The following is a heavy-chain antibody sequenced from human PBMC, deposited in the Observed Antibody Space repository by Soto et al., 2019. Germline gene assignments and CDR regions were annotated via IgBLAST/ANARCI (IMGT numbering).Heavy chain of an antibody. V-gene: IGHV3-30-3*01. J-gene: IGHJ6*02. D-gene: IGHD4-4*01. Sequence: QVQLVESGGGVVQPGRSLRLSCAASGFTFSSYAMHWVRQAPGKGLEGVAVISYDGSNKYYADAVKGRFTISRDNAKNTLYLQMNSLRAEDTAVYYCARGGLHPHHGDGMDVWGQGTTVTVSS. CDR3: ARGGLHPHHGDGMDV. CDR1: GFTFSSYA. CDR2: ISYDGSNK.